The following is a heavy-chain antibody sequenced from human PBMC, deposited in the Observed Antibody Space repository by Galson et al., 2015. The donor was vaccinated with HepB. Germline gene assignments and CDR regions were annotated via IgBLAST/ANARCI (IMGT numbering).Heavy chain of an antibody. CDR3: ASGAVGYCSSTSCPFDY. CDR1: GYTFTSYG. D-gene: IGHD2-2*01. CDR2: IIPILGIA. J-gene: IGHJ4*02. V-gene: IGHV1-69*10. Sequence: SVKVSCKASGYTFTSYGISWVRQAPGQGLEWMGWIIPILGIANYAQKFQGRVTITADKSTSTAYMELSSLRSEDTAVYYCASGAVGYCSSTSCPFDYWGQGTLVTVSS.